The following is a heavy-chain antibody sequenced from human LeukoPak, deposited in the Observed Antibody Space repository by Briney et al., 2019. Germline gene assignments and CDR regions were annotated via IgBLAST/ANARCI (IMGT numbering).Heavy chain of an antibody. V-gene: IGHV4-38-2*02. J-gene: IGHJ5*02. CDR1: GYSISSGYY. D-gene: IGHD2-2*02. Sequence: SETLSLTCTASGYSISSGYYWGWIRQPPGKGLEWIGSIYHSGSTYYNPSLKSRVTISVDTSKNQFSLKLSSVTAADTAVYYCARALSYCSSTSCYNNWFDPWGQGTLVTVSS. CDR3: ARALSYCSSTSCYNNWFDP. CDR2: IYHSGST.